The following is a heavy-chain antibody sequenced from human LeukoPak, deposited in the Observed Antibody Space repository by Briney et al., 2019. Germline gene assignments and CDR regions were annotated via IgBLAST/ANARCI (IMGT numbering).Heavy chain of an antibody. V-gene: IGHV1-69*05. CDR1: GYTFTEVS. CDR3: ARQTVGATLHAFDI. CDR2: IIPIFGTA. D-gene: IGHD1-26*01. Sequence: GASVKVTCKVSGYTFTEVSMHWVRLAPGKGLEWVGGIIPIFGTANYAQKFQGRVTITTDESTSTAYMELSSLRSEDTAVYYCARQTVGATLHAFDIWGQGTMVTVSS. J-gene: IGHJ3*02.